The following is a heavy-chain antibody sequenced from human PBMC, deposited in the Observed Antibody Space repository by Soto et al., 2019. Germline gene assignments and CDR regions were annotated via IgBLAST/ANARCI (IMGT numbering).Heavy chain of an antibody. CDR3: AREHGDYSTPLYYYYYMDV. CDR2: ISSSSSYI. J-gene: IGHJ6*03. V-gene: IGHV3-21*01. CDR1: GFTFSSYS. Sequence: EVQLVESGGGLVKPGGSLRLSCAASGFTFSSYSMNWVRQAPGKGLEWVSSISSSSSYIYYADSVKGRFTISRDNAKNSLYLQMNSLRAEDTAVYYCAREHGDYSTPLYYYYYMDVWGKGTTVTVSS. D-gene: IGHD4-17*01.